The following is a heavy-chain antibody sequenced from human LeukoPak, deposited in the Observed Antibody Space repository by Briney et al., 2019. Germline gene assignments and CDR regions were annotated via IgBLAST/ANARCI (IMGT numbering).Heavy chain of an antibody. Sequence: GGSLRLSCAASGFTFSSYSMNWVRQAPGKGLEWVSYISSSSSTIYYADSVKGRFSISRDNAKNTLYLQMNSLRVEDTAVYYCARGRPHGNDYWGQGTLVTVSS. CDR3: ARGRPHGNDY. D-gene: IGHD4-23*01. J-gene: IGHJ4*02. CDR2: ISSSSSTI. CDR1: GFTFSSYS. V-gene: IGHV3-48*04.